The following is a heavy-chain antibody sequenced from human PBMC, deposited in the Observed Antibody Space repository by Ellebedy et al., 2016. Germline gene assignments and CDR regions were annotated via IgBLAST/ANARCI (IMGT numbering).Heavy chain of an antibody. CDR3: ASQSYDSSGYWRVGAFDI. CDR2: ISYDGSNK. D-gene: IGHD3-22*01. V-gene: IGHV3-30*03. Sequence: GGSLRLXXAASGFTFSNYGMHWVRQAPGKGLEWVAVISYDGSNKYYADSVKGRFTISRDNSKNTLYLQMNSLRAEDTAVYYCASQSYDSSGYWRVGAFDIWGQGTMVTVSS. CDR1: GFTFSNYG. J-gene: IGHJ3*02.